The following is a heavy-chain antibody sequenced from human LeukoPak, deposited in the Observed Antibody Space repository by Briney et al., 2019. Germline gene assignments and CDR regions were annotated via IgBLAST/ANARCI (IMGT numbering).Heavy chain of an antibody. CDR2: ISSTGSYI. V-gene: IGHV3-21*01. D-gene: IGHD3-22*01. J-gene: IGHJ4*02. Sequence: GGSLRLSCVASGFTFNTYSMSWVRQAPGAGLEWVSTISSTGSYIHFADSVKGRFTISRDNAKNSLYLQMNSLGVEDTAVYYCARVMAYYDTSGYYPAIDYWGQGTLVTVSS. CDR1: GFTFNTYS. CDR3: ARVMAYYDTSGYYPAIDY.